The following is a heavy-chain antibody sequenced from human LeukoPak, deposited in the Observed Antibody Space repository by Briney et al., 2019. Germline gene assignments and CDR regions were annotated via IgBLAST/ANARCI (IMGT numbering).Heavy chain of an antibody. V-gene: IGHV2-26*01. J-gene: IGHJ3*02. Sequence: SGPTLVNPTETLTLTYTVSGFSLSNARMGVSWIRQPPGKALEWLAHIFSNDEKSYSTSLKSRLTISKDTSKSQVVLTMTNMDPVDTATYYCARIKGRQRWLVEEYAFDIWGQGTMVTVSS. CDR2: IFSNDEK. CDR3: ARIKGRQRWLVEEYAFDI. D-gene: IGHD5-24*01. CDR1: GFSLSNARMG.